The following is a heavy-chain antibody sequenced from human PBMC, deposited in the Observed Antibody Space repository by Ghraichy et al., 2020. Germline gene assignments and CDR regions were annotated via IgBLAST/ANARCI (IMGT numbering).Heavy chain of an antibody. Sequence: ASVKVSCKTGRAPFSTPAMKEVRESRVQVHERKGWINTNTGNPTYAQGFTGRFVFSLDTSVTTAYLQINSLKAEDTAVYYCVSALHDSSGYFLSFDFWGQGTLVTVSS. CDR1: RAPFSTPA. CDR2: INTNTGNP. D-gene: IGHD3-22*01. CDR3: VSALHDSSGYFLSFDF. V-gene: IGHV7-4-1*02. J-gene: IGHJ5*01.